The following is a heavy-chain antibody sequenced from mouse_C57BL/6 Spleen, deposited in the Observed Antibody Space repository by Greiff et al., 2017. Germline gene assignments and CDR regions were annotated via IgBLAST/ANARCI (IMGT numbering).Heavy chain of an antibody. CDR1: GFTFSSYG. Sequence: EVKVVESGGDLVKPGGSLKLSCAASGFTFSSYGMSWVRQTPDKRLEWVATISSGGSYTYYPDSVKGRFTISRDNAKNTLYLQMSSLQSEDTAMYYGARHIITTVVADWYFDVWGTGTTGTVSS. V-gene: IGHV5-6*01. CDR2: ISSGGSYT. J-gene: IGHJ1*03. CDR3: ARHIITTVVADWYFDV. D-gene: IGHD1-1*01.